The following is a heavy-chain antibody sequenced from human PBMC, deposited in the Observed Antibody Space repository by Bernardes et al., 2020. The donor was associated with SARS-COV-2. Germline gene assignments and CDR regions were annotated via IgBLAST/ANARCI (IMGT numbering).Heavy chain of an antibody. V-gene: IGHV4-39*01. CDR1: GGSISSSSYY. D-gene: IGHD3-22*01. J-gene: IGHJ4*02. Sequence: TLSLTCTVSGGSISSSSYYWGWIRQPPGKGLEWIGSIYYSGSTYYNPSLKSRVTISVDTSKNQFSLKLSSVTAADTAVYYCARRSRGYYRASYDYWGQGTLVTVSS. CDR3: ARRSRGYYRASYDY. CDR2: IYYSGST.